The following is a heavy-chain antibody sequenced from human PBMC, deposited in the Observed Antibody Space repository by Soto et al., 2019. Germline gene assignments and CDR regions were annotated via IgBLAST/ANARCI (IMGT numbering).Heavy chain of an antibody. J-gene: IGHJ5*02. D-gene: IGHD3-3*01. CDR3: AKSHKRVFVGWFDP. V-gene: IGHV3-23*01. Sequence: GGSLRLSCAASGFTFSSYAMSWVRQAPGKGLEWVSATSGSGGSTYYADSVKGRFTISRDNSKNTLYLQMNSLRAEDTAVYYCAKSHKRVFVGWFDPWGQGPLVTVDS. CDR1: GFTFSSYA. CDR2: TSGSGGST.